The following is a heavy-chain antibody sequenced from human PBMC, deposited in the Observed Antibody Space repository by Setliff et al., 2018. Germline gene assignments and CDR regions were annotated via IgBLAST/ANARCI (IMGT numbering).Heavy chain of an antibody. D-gene: IGHD2-8*02. CDR2: IYYSGNSNYDT. CDR3: TVYNTGSSKDHY. Sequence: SETLSLTCLVSGGSINSYYWNWIRQPPGKGLEWIGYIYYSGNSNYDTNYNPSLKSRVTILSDTSKNQFSLILSSVTAADTALYYCTVYNTGSSKDHYWGQGTPVTVSS. J-gene: IGHJ4*02. V-gene: IGHV4-59*12. CDR1: GGSINSYY.